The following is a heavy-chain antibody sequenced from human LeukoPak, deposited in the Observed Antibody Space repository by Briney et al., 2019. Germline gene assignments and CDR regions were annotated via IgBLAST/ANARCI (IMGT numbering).Heavy chain of an antibody. Sequence: GGSLRLSCVASGFTFSSYWMSWVRQAPGKGLEWVANIKRDGKEKHYVDSVKGRFTISRDNARNSLYLQMSSLRAEDTAVYYCAKDGAYDWNDKSDYWGQEPWSPSPQ. CDR1: GFTFSSYW. V-gene: IGHV3-7*01. CDR3: AKDGAYDWNDKSDY. CDR2: IKRDGKEK. J-gene: IGHJ4*01. D-gene: IGHD1-20*01.